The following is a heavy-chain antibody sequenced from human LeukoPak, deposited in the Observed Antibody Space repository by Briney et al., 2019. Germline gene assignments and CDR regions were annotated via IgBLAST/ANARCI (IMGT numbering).Heavy chain of an antibody. V-gene: IGHV3-74*01. CDR3: ARGPPKYCGGDCYSLPDY. CDR1: GFTFSSYW. D-gene: IGHD2-21*02. Sequence: QPGGSLRLSCAASGFTFSSYWMHWVRQAPGKGLVWVSRINSDGSSTSYADSVKGRFTISRDNAKNTLYLQMNSLRAEDTAVYYCARGPPKYCGGDCYSLPDYWGQGTLVTVSS. J-gene: IGHJ4*02. CDR2: INSDGSST.